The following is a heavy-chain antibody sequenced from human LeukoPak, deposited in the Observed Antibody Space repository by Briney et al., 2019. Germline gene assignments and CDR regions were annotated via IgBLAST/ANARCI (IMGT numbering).Heavy chain of an antibody. CDR2: IYYSGST. V-gene: IGHV4-39*07. Sequence: SETLSLTCTVSGGSISSSSYYWGWIRQPPGKGLEWIGSIYYSGSTYYNPSLKSRVTISVDTSKNQFSLKLSSVTAADTAVYYCARPNGDYGDYFDYWGQGTLVTVSS. D-gene: IGHD4-17*01. CDR1: GGSISSSSYY. CDR3: ARPNGDYGDYFDY. J-gene: IGHJ4*02.